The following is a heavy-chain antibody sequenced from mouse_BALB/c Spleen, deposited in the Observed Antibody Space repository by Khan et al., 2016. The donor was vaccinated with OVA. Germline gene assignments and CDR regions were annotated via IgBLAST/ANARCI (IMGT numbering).Heavy chain of an antibody. Sequence: EVELVESGGGLVQPGGSRKLSCAASGFTFSGFGMHWVRQAPEKGLEWVAFIGSDSNTIYYADTVKGRFTISRDNPKKTLFLQMTSLRSEDTAMYFCARTDYYYFDYWGQGTTLTVSS. V-gene: IGHV5-17*02. J-gene: IGHJ2*01. CDR2: IGSDSNTI. D-gene: IGHD2-4*01. CDR3: ARTDYYYFDY. CDR1: GFTFSGFG.